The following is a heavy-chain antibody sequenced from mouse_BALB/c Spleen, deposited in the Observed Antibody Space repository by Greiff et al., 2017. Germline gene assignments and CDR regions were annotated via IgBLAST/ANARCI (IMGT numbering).Heavy chain of an antibody. D-gene: IGHD2-1*01. CDR3: ARLGNPYAMDY. CDR1: GYSITSDYA. V-gene: IGHV3-2*02. CDR2: ISYSGST. Sequence: VQLKESGPGLVKPSQSLSLTCTVTGYSITSDYAWNWIRQFPGNKLEWMGYISYSGSTSYNPSLKSRISITRDTSKNQFFLQLNSVTTEDTATYYCARLGNPYAMDYWGQGTSVTVSS. J-gene: IGHJ4*01.